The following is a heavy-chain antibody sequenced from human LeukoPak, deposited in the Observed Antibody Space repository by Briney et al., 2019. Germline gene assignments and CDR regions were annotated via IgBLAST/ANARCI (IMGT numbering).Heavy chain of an antibody. J-gene: IGHJ6*03. CDR2: ISYSGST. D-gene: IGHD3-10*01. CDR3: ARDRDYYYYIDV. CDR1: GGSINNYY. V-gene: IGHV4-59*01. Sequence: SETLSLTCTVSGGSINNYYWSWIRQPPGKGLEWIGYISYSGSTNYNPSLKSRVTFSVDTSKNQLSLKLKSVSAADTAVYYCARDRDYYYYIDVWGKGTTVTVSS.